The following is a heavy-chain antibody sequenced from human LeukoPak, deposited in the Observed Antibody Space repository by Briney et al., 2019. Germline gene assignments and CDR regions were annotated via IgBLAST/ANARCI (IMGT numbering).Heavy chain of an antibody. V-gene: IGHV4-34*01. CDR3: ARHPRTYASGSYPPDY. Sequence: SETLSLTCAVYGGSFSGYYWSWIRQPSGKGLEWIWEINHSGSTNYNPSLKSRVTISVDTSKNQFSLKLTSVTAADTAVYYCARHPRTYASGSYPPDYWGQGTLVTVSS. D-gene: IGHD3-10*01. CDR2: INHSGST. J-gene: IGHJ4*02. CDR1: GGSFSGYY.